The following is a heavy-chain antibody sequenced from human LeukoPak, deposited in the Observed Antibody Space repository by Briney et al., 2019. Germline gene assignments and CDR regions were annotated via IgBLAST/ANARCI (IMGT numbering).Heavy chain of an antibody. J-gene: IGHJ1*01. D-gene: IGHD2-21*02. CDR3: ARSPCGGDCYSGHFQH. V-gene: IGHV5-51*01. CDR1: GYTFTTYW. CDR2: IYPGDSDT. Sequence: GASLKISCQGSGYTFTTYWIGWVRQMPGRGLEWRGIIYPGDSDTRYSPSFQGQVTISADKSINTAYLQWSSLKASDTAMYYCARSPCGGDCYSGHFQHWGQGTLVTVSS.